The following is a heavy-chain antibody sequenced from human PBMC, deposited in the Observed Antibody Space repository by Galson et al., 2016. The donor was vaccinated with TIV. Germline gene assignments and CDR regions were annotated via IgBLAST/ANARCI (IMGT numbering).Heavy chain of an antibody. Sequence: SVKVSCKASGGTFNSYGISWVRQAPGQGLQWMGGIIPVFGTTKYSQDFQGRVAVTPDESTGTAYMELSGLRFDDTAVYFCARSRGYRYGYVDPWGQGTLVSVSA. CDR1: GGTFNSYG. J-gene: IGHJ5*02. V-gene: IGHV1-69*13. D-gene: IGHD5-18*01. CDR3: ARSRGYRYGYVDP. CDR2: IIPVFGTT.